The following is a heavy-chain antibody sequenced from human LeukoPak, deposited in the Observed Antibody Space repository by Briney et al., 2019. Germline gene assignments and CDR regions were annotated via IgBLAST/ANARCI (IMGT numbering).Heavy chain of an antibody. D-gene: IGHD2-2*01. J-gene: IGHJ4*02. Sequence: SETLSLTCTVSGGSISSYYRSWIRQPPGKGLEWIGYIYTSGSTNYNPSLKSRVTISVDTSKNQFSLKLSSVTAADTAVYYCRVVVVPPEYYFDYWGQGTLVTVSS. V-gene: IGHV4-4*09. CDR2: IYTSGST. CDR1: GGSISSYY. CDR3: RVVVVPPEYYFDY.